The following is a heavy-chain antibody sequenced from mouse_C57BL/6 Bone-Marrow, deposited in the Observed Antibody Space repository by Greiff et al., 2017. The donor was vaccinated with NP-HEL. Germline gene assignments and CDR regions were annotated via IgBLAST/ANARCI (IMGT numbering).Heavy chain of an antibody. J-gene: IGHJ2*01. CDR3: ARKGLGGRGAFDY. CDR2: IDPSDSYT. CDR1: GYTFTSYW. V-gene: IGHV1-50*01. Sequence: QVQLQQPGAELVKPGASVKLSCKASGYTFTSYWMQWVKQRPGQGLEWIGEIDPSDSYTNYNQKFKGKATLTVDTSSSTAYMQLSSLTSEDSAVYYCARKGLGGRGAFDYWGQGTTLTVSS. D-gene: IGHD4-1*01.